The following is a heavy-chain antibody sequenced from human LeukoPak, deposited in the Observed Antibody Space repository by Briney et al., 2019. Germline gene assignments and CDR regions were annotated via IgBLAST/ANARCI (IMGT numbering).Heavy chain of an antibody. D-gene: IGHD2-2*01. Sequence: KPSETLSLTCTVSGGSISSYYWSWIRQPPGKGLEWIGYIYYSGSTYYNPSLKSRVTISVDTSKNQFSLKLSSVTAADTAVYYCARSYIVVVPAASNWFDPWGQGTLVTVSS. CDR3: ARSYIVVVPAASNWFDP. V-gene: IGHV4-59*06. CDR1: GGSISSYY. J-gene: IGHJ5*02. CDR2: IYYSGST.